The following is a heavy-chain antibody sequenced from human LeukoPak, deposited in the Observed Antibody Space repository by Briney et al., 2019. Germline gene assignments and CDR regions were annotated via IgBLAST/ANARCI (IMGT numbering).Heavy chain of an antibody. CDR1: GFTITNPR. CDR2: IKSRIDGRTT. J-gene: IGHJ4*02. CDR3: TTGYGHSDFDY. V-gene: IGHV3-15*01. D-gene: IGHD3-3*02. Sequence: GGSLRLSCAASGFTITNPRMVWLRQAPGRGVEWVGLIKSRIDGRTTDFAAHVKGRFTISTDDSKHTLYLQMNSLNTEDTAVYYCTTGYGHSDFDYWGQGTLVTVSS.